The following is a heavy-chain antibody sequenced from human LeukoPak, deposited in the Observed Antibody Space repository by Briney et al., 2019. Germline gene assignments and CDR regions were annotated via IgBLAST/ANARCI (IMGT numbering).Heavy chain of an antibody. CDR3: AKDPHDSSGYYYSGYFDY. CDR1: GFTFSSYA. D-gene: IGHD3-22*01. Sequence: GGSLRLSCAASGFTFSSYAMTWVRQAPGKGLEWVSTITGSGGYTYYADSVKGRFTISRDNSKNTLYLQMNSLRAEDTAVYYCAKDPHDSSGYYYSGYFDYWGQGTLVTVSS. CDR2: ITGSGGYT. J-gene: IGHJ4*02. V-gene: IGHV3-23*01.